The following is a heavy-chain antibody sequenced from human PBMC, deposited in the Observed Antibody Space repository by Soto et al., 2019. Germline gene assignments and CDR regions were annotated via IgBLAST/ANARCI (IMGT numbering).Heavy chain of an antibody. CDR2: INPNSGGT. J-gene: IGHJ5*02. CDR3: ARDGWFGELLFRFDP. CDR1: GYTFTGYY. V-gene: IGHV1-2*02. Sequence: ASVKVSCKASGYTFTGYYMHWVRQAPGQGLEWMGWINPNSGGTNYAQKFQGRVTMTRDTSISTAYMELSRLRSDDTAVYYCARDGWFGELLFRFDPWVQGTMVTVSS. D-gene: IGHD3-10*01.